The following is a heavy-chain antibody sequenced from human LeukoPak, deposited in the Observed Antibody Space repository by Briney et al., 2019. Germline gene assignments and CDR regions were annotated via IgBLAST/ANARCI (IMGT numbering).Heavy chain of an antibody. CDR1: GFTFSTYW. J-gene: IGHJ4*02. V-gene: IGHV3-7*01. D-gene: IGHD4/OR15-4a*01. CDR2: IKTDGSHT. Sequence: GGSLRLSCAASGFTFSTYWMTWVRQAPGNGLEWVANIKTDGSHTYYLDSVKGRFTISRDNAKNFLFLQLGSLRADDTGVYYCARASMGGRDYHLDSWGQGTLVTVSS. CDR3: ARASMGGRDYHLDS.